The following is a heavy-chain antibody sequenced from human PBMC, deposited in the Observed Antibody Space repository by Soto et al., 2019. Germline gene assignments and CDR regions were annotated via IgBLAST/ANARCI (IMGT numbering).Heavy chain of an antibody. Sequence: GGSLRLSCAASGFTFSSYGMHWVRQAPGKGLEWVAVISYDGSNKYYADSVKGRFTISRDNSKNTLYLQMNSLRAEDTAVYYCAKDRDLSYAFDIWGQGTMVTVSS. CDR1: GFTFSSYG. J-gene: IGHJ3*02. D-gene: IGHD3-10*01. CDR3: AKDRDLSYAFDI. CDR2: ISYDGSNK. V-gene: IGHV3-30*18.